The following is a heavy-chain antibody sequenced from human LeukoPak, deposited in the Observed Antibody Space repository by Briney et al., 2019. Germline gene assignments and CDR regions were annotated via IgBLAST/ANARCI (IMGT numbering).Heavy chain of an antibody. D-gene: IGHD4-17*01. CDR3: ARDRIPGDYDSGIFDY. CDR2: ISYDGSNK. Sequence: PGGSLRLSCAASGFTFSSYAMHWVRQAPGEGLEWVAVISYDGSNKYYADSVKGRFTISRDNSKNTLYLQMNSLRAEDTAVYYCARDRIPGDYDSGIFDYWGQGTLVTVSS. J-gene: IGHJ4*02. CDR1: GFTFSSYA. V-gene: IGHV3-30-3*01.